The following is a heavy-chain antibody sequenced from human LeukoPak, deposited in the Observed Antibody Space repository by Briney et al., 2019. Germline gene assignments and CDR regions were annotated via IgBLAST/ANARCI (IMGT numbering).Heavy chain of an antibody. CDR2: IYYSGST. V-gene: IGHV4-59*02. CDR3: ARDLTGMDV. CDR1: GGSVSSYY. J-gene: IGHJ6*02. Sequence: SETLSLTCTVSGGSVSSYYWIWIRQPPGKGLEWIGYIYYSGSTNYNPSLKSRVTISVDTSKNQFSLKLSSVTAADTAVYYCARDLTGMDVWGQGTTVTVSS. D-gene: IGHD3-9*01.